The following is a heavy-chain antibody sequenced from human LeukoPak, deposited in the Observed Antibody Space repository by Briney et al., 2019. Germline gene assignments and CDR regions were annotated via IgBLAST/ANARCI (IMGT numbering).Heavy chain of an antibody. CDR1: GGSIISSC. CDR2: IYYSGST. CDR3: ARGYYYDSSGYRGAFDI. V-gene: IGHV4-59*01. D-gene: IGHD3-22*01. J-gene: IGHJ3*02. Sequence: MSSETLSLTCTVSGGSIISSCWSWIRQPPVKGLDWIWYIYYSGSTNYNPSLKSRVTISVDTSKNQFSLKLSSVTAADTAVYYCARGYYYDSSGYRGAFDIWGQGTMVTVSS.